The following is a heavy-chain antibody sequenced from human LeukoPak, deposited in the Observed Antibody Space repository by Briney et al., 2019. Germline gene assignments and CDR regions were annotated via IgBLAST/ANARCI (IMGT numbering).Heavy chain of an antibody. D-gene: IGHD3-10*01. V-gene: IGHV5-51*01. J-gene: IGHJ6*04. CDR3: ARQPYGSWSYGMDV. Sequence: KAGASLQISCTGSGYRFTSYWIGWVRPLPGKGLEWMGIVYPGDSDSRYSPSFQGQVTISADKSLSTAYLQWSSLKASDTAIYYCARQPYGSWSYGMDVWGKGTTVTVSS. CDR1: GYRFTSYW. CDR2: VYPGDSDS.